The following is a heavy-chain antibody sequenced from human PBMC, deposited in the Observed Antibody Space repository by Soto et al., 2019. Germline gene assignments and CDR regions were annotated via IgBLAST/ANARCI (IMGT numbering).Heavy chain of an antibody. CDR3: ARHVGYCSSTSCYFGYFDY. CDR2: IYYSGST. V-gene: IGHV4-39*01. D-gene: IGHD2-2*03. J-gene: IGHJ4*02. Sequence: QLQLQESGPGLVKPSETLSLTCTVSGGSISSSSYYWGWIRQPPGKGLEWIGSIYYSGSTYYNPSLKSRVTLSVDTSKNQFSLKLSSVTAADTAVYYCARHVGYCSSTSCYFGYFDYWGQGTLVTVSS. CDR1: GGSISSSSYY.